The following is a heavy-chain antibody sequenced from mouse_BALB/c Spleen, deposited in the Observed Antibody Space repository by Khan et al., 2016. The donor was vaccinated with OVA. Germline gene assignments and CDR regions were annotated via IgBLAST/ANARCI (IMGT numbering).Heavy chain of an antibody. Sequence: QIQLVQSGPELKKPGETVKISCKASGYIFTNYGMNWVKQAPGQGLKWMGWINPYTGEPTYADDLRGRFAFTLDNSASTAYLQINNLTTEDTATYVCGRGAFYYGRGRKGWVAYWGQGTLVNFSA. D-gene: IGHD1-1*01. J-gene: IGHJ3*01. CDR3: GRGAFYYGRGRKGWVAY. V-gene: IGHV9-3-1*01. CDR1: GYIFTNYG. CDR2: INPYTGEP.